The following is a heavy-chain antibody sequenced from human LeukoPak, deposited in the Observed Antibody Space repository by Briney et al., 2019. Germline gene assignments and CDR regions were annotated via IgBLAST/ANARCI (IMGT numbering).Heavy chain of an antibody. CDR2: ISGSGGST. CDR1: GFTFSSNY. J-gene: IGHJ4*02. CDR3: AKWLDSSSWPIFDY. Sequence: GGSLRLSCAASGFTFSSNYMSWVRQAPGKGLEWVSGISGSGGSTDHADAVKGRFTITRDNSKNTLYLQMNSLRAEDTAVYYCAKWLDSSSWPIFDYWGQGSLVTVSS. V-gene: IGHV3-23*01. D-gene: IGHD6-13*01.